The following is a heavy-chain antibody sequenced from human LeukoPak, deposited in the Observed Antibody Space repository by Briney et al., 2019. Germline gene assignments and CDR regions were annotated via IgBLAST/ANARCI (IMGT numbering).Heavy chain of an antibody. CDR2: ISGDSSNT. Sequence: ASVTVSCKASGYTFTNYGITWVRQAPGQGPEWMEWISGDSSNTNLAQRFQARVTMTTDTSTNTAYMELRSLKSDDTAVYYCGRDLLGCSGGACYSSDFWGQGTQVTVSS. J-gene: IGHJ4*02. CDR1: GYTFTNYG. CDR3: GRDLLGCSGGACYSSDF. V-gene: IGHV1-18*01. D-gene: IGHD2-15*01.